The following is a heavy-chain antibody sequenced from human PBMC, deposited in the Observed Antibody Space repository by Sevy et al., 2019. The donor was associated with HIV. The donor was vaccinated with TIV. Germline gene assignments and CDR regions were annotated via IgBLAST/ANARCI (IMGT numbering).Heavy chain of an antibody. CDR2: IYSGGST. CDR1: GFTLSSNY. V-gene: IGHV3-53*01. CDR3: ARGMATTNDAFDI. J-gene: IGHJ3*02. Sequence: GGSLRLSCAASGFTLSSNYMSWVRQAPGKGLEWVSVIYSGGSTYYADSVKGRFTISRDNSKNTLYLQMNSLRAEDTAVYYCARGMATTNDAFDIWGQGTMVTVSS. D-gene: IGHD1-1*01.